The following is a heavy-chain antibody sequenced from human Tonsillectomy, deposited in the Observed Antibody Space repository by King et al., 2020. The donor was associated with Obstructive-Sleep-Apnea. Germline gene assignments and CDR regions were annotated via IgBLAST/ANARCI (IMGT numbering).Heavy chain of an antibody. J-gene: IGHJ3*01. Sequence: VQLVESGGGLVQPGGSLKLSYAASGFTFSASTIHWVRQASGKGLEWIGRIRSEGNTYATEHAASLKGRFTVSRDDSKNTAHLQMTRLQTEDTAVYYCSRTTVDGTGDAFDVWGRGTLVTVS. CDR2: IRSEGNTYAT. CDR1: GFTFSAST. V-gene: IGHV3-73*01. CDR3: SRTTVDGTGDAFDV. D-gene: IGHD6-19*01.